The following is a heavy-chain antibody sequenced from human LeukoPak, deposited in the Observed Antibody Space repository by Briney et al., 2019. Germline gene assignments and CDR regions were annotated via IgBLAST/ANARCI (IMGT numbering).Heavy chain of an antibody. CDR1: GFSFSDYA. CDR2: ITGPGEGT. CDR3: AHRVCGWYQIDY. J-gene: IGHJ4*02. V-gene: IGHV3-23*01. Sequence: GGSLRLSCAASGFSFSDYAMSWVRQAPGKGLEWVSAITGPGEGTWYADSVQGRFTTSRDNSKNTLYLQMNSLRAEDTAVYFCAHRVCGWYQIDYWGQGTLVTVSS. D-gene: IGHD6-19*01.